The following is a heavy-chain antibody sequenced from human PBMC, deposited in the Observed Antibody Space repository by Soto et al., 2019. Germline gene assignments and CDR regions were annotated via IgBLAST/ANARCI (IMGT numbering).Heavy chain of an antibody. V-gene: IGHV3-30-3*01. J-gene: IGHJ5*02. D-gene: IGHD3-3*01. CDR1: GFTFSSYA. CDR2: ISYDGSNK. Sequence: QVQLVESGGGVVQPGRSLRLSCAASGFTFSSYAMHWVRQAPGKGLEWVAVISYDGSNKYYADSVKGRFTISRDNSKNTLYLQVNSLRAEDTAVYYCAREGATIFGVESYNWFDPWGQGTLVTVSS. CDR3: AREGATIFGVESYNWFDP.